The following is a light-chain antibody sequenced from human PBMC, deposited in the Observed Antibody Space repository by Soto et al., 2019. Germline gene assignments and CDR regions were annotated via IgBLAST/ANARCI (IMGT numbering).Light chain of an antibody. CDR2: AAS. CDR1: QYMTRTY. V-gene: IGKV3-20*01. J-gene: IGKJ2*01. Sequence: EIVLTQSPGTLSLSPGERATLSCRASQYMTRTYIAWYQQKPGQAPRLLIYAASNRATGIPDTFSGSGSGTDYSLTITRLEPEDSAVYYCHQYDKAPQKFGQGTKVEIK. CDR3: HQYDKAPQK.